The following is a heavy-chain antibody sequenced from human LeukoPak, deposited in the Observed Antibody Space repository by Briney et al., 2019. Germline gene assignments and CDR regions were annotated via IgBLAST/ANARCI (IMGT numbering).Heavy chain of an antibody. V-gene: IGHV4-30-2*06. J-gene: IGHJ4*02. CDR2: IFHSGST. CDR3: SAAFNGDSVFDN. Sequence: SQTLSLTCAVSGGSVSSGGISWTWIRQSPGTGLEWIGYIFHSGSTYYNPSLKSRLTISLDTSKNQFSLKLNSVTAADTAVYFCSAAFNGDSVFDNWGQGALVTVSS. D-gene: IGHD4-17*01. CDR1: GGSVSSGGIS.